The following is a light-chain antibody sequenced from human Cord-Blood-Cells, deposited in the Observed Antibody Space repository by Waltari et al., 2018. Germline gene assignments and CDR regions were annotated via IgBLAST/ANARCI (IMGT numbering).Light chain of an antibody. CDR3: QQSYSTPWT. CDR2: AAS. Sequence: DIQMTQSLSSLSASVGVRVTLTCRASQSISSYLNWYQQKPGKAPKLLIYAASSLQSGVPSRFSGSGSGTDFTLTISSLQPEDFATYYCQQSYSTPWTFGQGTKVEIK. V-gene: IGKV1-39*01. CDR1: QSISSY. J-gene: IGKJ1*01.